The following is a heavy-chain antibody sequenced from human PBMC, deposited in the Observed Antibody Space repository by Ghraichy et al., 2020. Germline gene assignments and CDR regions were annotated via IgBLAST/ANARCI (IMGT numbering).Heavy chain of an antibody. CDR1: GGSISSSNW. Sequence: SETLSLTCAVSGGSISSSNWWSWVRQPPGKGLEWIGEIYHSGSTNYNPSLKSRVTISVDKSKNQFSLKLSSVTAADTAVYYCARLYCSSTSCLFDYWGQGTLVTVSS. D-gene: IGHD2-2*01. J-gene: IGHJ4*02. CDR2: IYHSGST. V-gene: IGHV4-4*02. CDR3: ARLYCSSTSCLFDY.